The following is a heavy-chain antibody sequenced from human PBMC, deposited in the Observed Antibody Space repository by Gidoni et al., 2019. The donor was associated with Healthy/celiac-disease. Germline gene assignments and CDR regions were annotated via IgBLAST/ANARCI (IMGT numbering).Heavy chain of an antibody. J-gene: IGHJ5*02. D-gene: IGHD1-20*01. Sequence: EVQLVESGGGLVQPGRSLRLSCAASGFTFDDYAMHWVRKGPGKGLEWVSGMSWNSGSIGYADSVKGRFTISRDNAKNSLYLQMNSLRAEDTALYYCAKGVTGRGFDPWGQGTLVTVSS. CDR2: MSWNSGSI. CDR3: AKGVTGRGFDP. CDR1: GFTFDDYA. V-gene: IGHV3-9*01.